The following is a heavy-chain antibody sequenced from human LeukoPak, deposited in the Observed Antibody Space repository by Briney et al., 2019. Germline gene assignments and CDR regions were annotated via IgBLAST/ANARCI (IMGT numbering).Heavy chain of an antibody. CDR2: ISYDGSNK. J-gene: IGHJ3*02. V-gene: IGHV3-30-3*01. CDR3: ARDGTYYYDSSGYYAFDI. CDR1: GFTFSSYA. Sequence: GRSLRLSCAASGFTFSSYAMHWVRQAPGKGLEWVAVISYDGSNKYYADSVKGRFTISRDNSKNTLYLQMNSLRAEDTAVYYCARDGTYYYDSSGYYAFDIWGQGTMVTVSS. D-gene: IGHD3-22*01.